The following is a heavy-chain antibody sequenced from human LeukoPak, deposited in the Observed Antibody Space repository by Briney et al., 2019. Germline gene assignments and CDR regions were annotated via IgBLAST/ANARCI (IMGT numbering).Heavy chain of an antibody. CDR2: IIPIFGTA. Sequence: ASVKVSCKASGGTFSSYAISWVRQAPGQGLEWMGGIIPIFGTANYAQKFQGRVTITADESTSTAYMELSSLRSEDTAVYYCARGLRLPQAHLFDYWGQGTLVTVSS. CDR3: ARGLRLPQAHLFDY. J-gene: IGHJ4*02. CDR1: GGTFSSYA. D-gene: IGHD5-12*01. V-gene: IGHV1-69*13.